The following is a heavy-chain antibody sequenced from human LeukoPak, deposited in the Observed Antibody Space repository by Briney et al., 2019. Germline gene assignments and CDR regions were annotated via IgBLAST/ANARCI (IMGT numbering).Heavy chain of an antibody. Sequence: SETLSLTCTVSGGSISSSRDYWGWIRQPPGKGLEWIGYIYYSGSTYYNPSLKSRVTISVDTSKNQFSLKLSSVTAADTAVYYCAREARCSSTSCYRAEYFQHWGQGTLVTVSS. D-gene: IGHD2-2*01. CDR2: IYYSGST. CDR3: AREARCSSTSCYRAEYFQH. V-gene: IGHV4-30-4*08. J-gene: IGHJ1*01. CDR1: GGSISSSRDY.